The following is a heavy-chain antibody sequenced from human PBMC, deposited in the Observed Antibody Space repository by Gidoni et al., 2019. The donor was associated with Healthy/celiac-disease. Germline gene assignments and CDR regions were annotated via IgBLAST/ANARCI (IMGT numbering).Heavy chain of an antibody. J-gene: IGHJ6*02. D-gene: IGHD4-17*01. CDR3: ARQGTTVTTKTYYYYYYGMDV. CDR2: YYSGST. V-gene: IGHV4-39*01. Sequence: YYSGSTYYNPSLKSRVTISVDTSKNQFSLKLSSVTAADTAVYYCARQGTTVTTKTYYYYYYGMDVWGQGTTVTVSS.